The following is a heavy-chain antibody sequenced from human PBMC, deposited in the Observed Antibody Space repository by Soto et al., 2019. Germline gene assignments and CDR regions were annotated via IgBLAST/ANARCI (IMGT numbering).Heavy chain of an antibody. CDR1: GFTFSDYY. CDR3: ARLMTTVTTYYYYGMDV. Sequence: GGSLRLSCAASGFTFSDYYMSWIRQAPGKGLEWVSYISSSSSYTNYADSVKGRFTISRDNAKNSLYLQMNSLRAEDTAVYYCARLMTTVTTYYYYGMDVWGQGTTVTVSS. J-gene: IGHJ6*02. D-gene: IGHD4-17*01. V-gene: IGHV3-11*06. CDR2: ISSSSSYT.